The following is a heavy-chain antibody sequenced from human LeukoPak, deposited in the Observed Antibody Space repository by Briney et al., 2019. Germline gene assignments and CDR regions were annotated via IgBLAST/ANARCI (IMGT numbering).Heavy chain of an antibody. CDR3: ARRVRKGYCSSTSCSEWAFDI. CDR1: GGSMSSRSYY. J-gene: IGHJ3*02. D-gene: IGHD2-2*01. Sequence: SETLSLTCTVSGGSMSSRSYYWGWVRQPPGKGLEWIGNIYFLGSTYYNPSLKSRVTISVDTSENQFSLKLSSVTAADTAVYYCARRVRKGYCSSTSCSEWAFDICGHATLVTVSS. V-gene: IGHV4-39*01. CDR2: IYFLGST.